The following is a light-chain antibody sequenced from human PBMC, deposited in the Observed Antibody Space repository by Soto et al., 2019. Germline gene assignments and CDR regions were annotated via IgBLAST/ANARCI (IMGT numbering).Light chain of an antibody. Sequence: EIVLTQSPGTLSLSPGERATLSCRASQRVGSNYLAWYQQKPGLPPRLLIHGASIRAAGIPARFSGSGSGTDFTLTISSLEPEDFAVYYCQQRDIWPWTFGQGTKVDIK. J-gene: IGKJ1*01. V-gene: IGKV3-11*01. CDR2: GAS. CDR1: QRVGSNY. CDR3: QQRDIWPWT.